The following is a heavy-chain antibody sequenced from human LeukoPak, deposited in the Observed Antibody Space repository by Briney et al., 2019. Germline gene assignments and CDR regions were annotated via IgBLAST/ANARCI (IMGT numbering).Heavy chain of an antibody. D-gene: IGHD1-26*01. J-gene: IGHJ4*02. CDR1: GFTFSSYG. V-gene: IGHV3-30*02. Sequence: GGSLRLSCAASGFTFSSYGMHWVRQAPGKGLEWVAFIRYDGSNKYYADSVKGRFTISRDNSKNTLYLQMNSLRAEDTAVYYCAKDAVVGATTFFDYWGQGTLVTVSS. CDR3: AKDAVVGATTFFDY. CDR2: IRYDGSNK.